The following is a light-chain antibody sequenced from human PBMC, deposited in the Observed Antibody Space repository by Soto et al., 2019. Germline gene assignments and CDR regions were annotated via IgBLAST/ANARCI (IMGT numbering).Light chain of an antibody. J-gene: IGLJ1*01. CDR1: SSDVGGYPY. V-gene: IGLV2-14*01. Sequence: QSALTQPASVSGSPGQSITISCTGTSSDVGGYPYVSWYQQHPGKAPKLIIYEVTNRPSGVSNRFSGSKSGNTASLTISGLQAEDDGDYYCSSYTSTTTLVFGTGTKVTVL. CDR3: SSYTSTTTLV. CDR2: EVT.